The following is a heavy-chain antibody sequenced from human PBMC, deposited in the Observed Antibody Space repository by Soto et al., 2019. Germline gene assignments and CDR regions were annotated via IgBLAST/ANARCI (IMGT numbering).Heavy chain of an antibody. CDR2: IYSGGST. CDR1: GFTVSTNY. CDR3: AILWCGELPPPGRLFGLDY. Sequence: EVQLVESGGGLIQPGGSLRLSCAASGFTVSTNYMTWVRQAPGKGLECVSVIYSGGSTYYADSVKGRFTIARDNSKNKLYLQMHSLRAEDTAVYYCAILWCGELPPPGRLFGLDYWGQGTLVTVSS. J-gene: IGHJ4*02. V-gene: IGHV3-53*01. D-gene: IGHD3-10*01.